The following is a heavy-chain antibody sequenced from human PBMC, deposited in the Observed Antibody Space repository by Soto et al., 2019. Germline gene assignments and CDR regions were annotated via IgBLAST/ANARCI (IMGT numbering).Heavy chain of an antibody. Sequence: QVPLVESGGGVVQPGRSLRLSCAASGFTFSSYAMHWVRQAPGKGLEWVAVISYDGSNKYYADSVKGRFTISRDNSKNTLYLQMNSLRAEDTAVYYCARARYDYGVIFDYWGQGTLVTVSS. J-gene: IGHJ4*02. V-gene: IGHV3-30-3*01. CDR1: GFTFSSYA. CDR2: ISYDGSNK. CDR3: ARARYDYGVIFDY. D-gene: IGHD4-17*01.